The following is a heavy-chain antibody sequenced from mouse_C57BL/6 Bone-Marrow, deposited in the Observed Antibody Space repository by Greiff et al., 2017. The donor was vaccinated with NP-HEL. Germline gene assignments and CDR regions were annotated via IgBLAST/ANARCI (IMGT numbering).Heavy chain of an antibody. D-gene: IGHD1-1*01. CDR3: ARRRIYYGSSLYAMDY. J-gene: IGHJ4*01. Sequence: VQLQQSGPELVKPGASVKISCKASGYTFTDYYMNWVKQSHGKSLEWIGDINPNNGGTSYNQKFKGKATLTVDKSSSTAYMELRSLTSEDSAVYYCARRRIYYGSSLYAMDYWGQGTSVTVSS. CDR1: GYTFTDYY. V-gene: IGHV1-26*01. CDR2: INPNNGGT.